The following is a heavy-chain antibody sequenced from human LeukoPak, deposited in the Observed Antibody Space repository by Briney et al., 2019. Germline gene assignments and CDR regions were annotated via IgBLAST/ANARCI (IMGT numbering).Heavy chain of an antibody. D-gene: IGHD3-16*01. V-gene: IGHV5-51*01. CDR3: ARQNQIRFGDAFDI. Sequence: GESLKISCKGSGYTFTTYWIGWVRQMPGKGLECMGIIYPGDSDARYSPSFQGQVTISADKSISTAYLQWSSLKASDTAMYYCARQNQIRFGDAFDIWGQGTMVIVSS. CDR2: IYPGDSDA. CDR1: GYTFTTYW. J-gene: IGHJ3*02.